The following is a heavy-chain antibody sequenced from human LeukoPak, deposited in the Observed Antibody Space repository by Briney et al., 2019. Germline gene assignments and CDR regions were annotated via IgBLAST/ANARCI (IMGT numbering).Heavy chain of an antibody. J-gene: IGHJ4*02. Sequence: PSETLSLTCTVSGGSISGSSYYWGWIRQPPGKGLEWIGSIYYSGSTYYNPSLKSRVTISVDTSKNQFSLKLSSVTAADTAVYYCARVRVVVPSPYYFDYWGQGTLVTVSS. CDR3: ARVRVVVPSPYYFDY. D-gene: IGHD3-22*01. CDR1: GGSISGSSYY. V-gene: IGHV4-39*07. CDR2: IYYSGST.